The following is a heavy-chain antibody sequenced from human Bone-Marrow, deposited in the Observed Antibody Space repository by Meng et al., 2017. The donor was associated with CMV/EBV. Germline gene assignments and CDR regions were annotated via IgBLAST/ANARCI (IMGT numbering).Heavy chain of an antibody. J-gene: IGHJ4*02. CDR3: VRLHLYGGDYFDN. D-gene: IGHD3-16*01. CDR2: ISYDGSNK. Sequence: GGSLRLSCAASGFTFSSYAMHWVRQAPGKGLEWVAVISYDGSNKYYADSVRGRFTISRDNDKNSLYLQMNSLRAEDTAVYYCVRLHLYGGDYFDNWGQGTLVTVSS. CDR1: GFTFSSYA. V-gene: IGHV3-30-3*01.